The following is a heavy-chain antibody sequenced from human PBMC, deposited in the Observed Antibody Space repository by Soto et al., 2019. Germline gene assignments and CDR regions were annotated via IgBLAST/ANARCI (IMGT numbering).Heavy chain of an antibody. CDR2: IDPSDSYT. CDR1: GYSFTSYW. V-gene: IGHV5-10-1*01. J-gene: IGHJ6*02. Sequence: GESLKISCKGSGYSFTSYWISWVRQMPGKGLEWMGRIDPSDSYTNYSPSFQGHVTISADKSISTAYLQWSSLKASDTAMYYCAGNYYYGSGSYYTALYYYYGMDVWGQGTTVTVSS. D-gene: IGHD3-10*01. CDR3: AGNYYYGSGSYYTALYYYYGMDV.